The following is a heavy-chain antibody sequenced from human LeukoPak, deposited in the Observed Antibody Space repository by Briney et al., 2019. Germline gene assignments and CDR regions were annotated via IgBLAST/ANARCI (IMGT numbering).Heavy chain of an antibody. CDR2: VTPSGGST. Sequence: GASVKVSCKASGYTFTSYYIHWVRQAPGQGLEWMGIVTPSGGSTSDAQKFQGRVTMTRDMSTSTVYMELSSLRSEDTAVYYCARVRDGYNDAFDIWGQGTMVTVPS. D-gene: IGHD5-24*01. J-gene: IGHJ3*02. CDR1: GYTFTSYY. V-gene: IGHV1-46*01. CDR3: ARVRDGYNDAFDI.